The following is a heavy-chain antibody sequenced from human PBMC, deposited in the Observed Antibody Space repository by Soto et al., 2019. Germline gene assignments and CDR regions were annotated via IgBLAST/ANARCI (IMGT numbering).Heavy chain of an antibody. CDR1: GGTFSSYA. J-gene: IGHJ5*02. CDR2: IIPIFGTA. Sequence: QVQLVQSGAEVKKPGSSVKVSCKASGGTFSSYAISWVRQAPGQGLEWMGGIIPIFGTANYAQKFQGRVTITADESTSTAYMELSSLRSEDTAVYYCARDTDYEFWSGRSSSKKNNWFDPWGQGTLVTVSS. V-gene: IGHV1-69*01. CDR3: ARDTDYEFWSGRSSSKKNNWFDP. D-gene: IGHD3-3*01.